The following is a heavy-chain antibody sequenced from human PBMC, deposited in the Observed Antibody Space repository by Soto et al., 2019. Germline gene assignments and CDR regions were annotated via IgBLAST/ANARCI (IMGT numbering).Heavy chain of an antibody. CDR2: FDPEDGET. V-gene: IGHV1-24*01. J-gene: IGHJ3*02. D-gene: IGHD3-3*01. Sequence: ASVKVSCKVSGYTLTELSMHWVRQAPGKGLEWMGGFDPEDGETIYAQKFQGRVTMTEDTSTDTAYMELSSLRSEDTAVYYCATGAITMLGVVIVMSAFDIWGQGTMVTVSS. CDR3: ATGAITMLGVVIVMSAFDI. CDR1: GYTLTELS.